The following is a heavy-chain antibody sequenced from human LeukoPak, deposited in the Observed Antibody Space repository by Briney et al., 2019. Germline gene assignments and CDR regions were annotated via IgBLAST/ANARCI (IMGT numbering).Heavy chain of an antibody. CDR1: GFTFSNYE. D-gene: IGHD4-23*01. CDR2: ISSSGRTI. V-gene: IGHV3-48*03. J-gene: IGHJ4*02. Sequence: PGGSLRLSCAASGFTFSNYEMNWVRQAPGKGLEWVSYISSSGRTIYYADSVKGRFTISRGNAKNSLYLQMNNLRAEDTAIYYCARDLDGGNSFDYWGQGTLVTVSS. CDR3: ARDLDGGNSFDY.